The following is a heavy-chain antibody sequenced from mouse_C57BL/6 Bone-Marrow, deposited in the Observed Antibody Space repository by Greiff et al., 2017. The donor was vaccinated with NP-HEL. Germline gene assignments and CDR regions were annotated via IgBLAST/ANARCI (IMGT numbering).Heavy chain of an antibody. D-gene: IGHD1-1*01. V-gene: IGHV1-47*01. CDR2: FNPNNDDT. Sequence: QVQLQQSGAELVKPGASVKLSCKASGYTFTTYSIEWMKQNPGKSLEWIGNFNPNNDDTKYNEKFKGKATLTVDKASSTVYLELSRLSSESSAVYYCAILRSYGHRGQGTTLTVST. J-gene: IGHJ2*01. CDR3: AILRSYGH. CDR1: GYTFTTYS.